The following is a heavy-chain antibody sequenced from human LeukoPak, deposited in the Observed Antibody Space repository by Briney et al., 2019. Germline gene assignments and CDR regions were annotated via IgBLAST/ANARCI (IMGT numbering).Heavy chain of an antibody. J-gene: IGHJ4*02. V-gene: IGHV3-15*01. CDR1: GFTFSNAW. D-gene: IGHD3-10*01. CDR3: TTGGTGPHYYYGSGSYYPHFDY. Sequence: PGGSLRLSCAASGFTFSNAWMSWVRQAPGKGLEWVGRIKSKTDGGTTDYAAPVKGRFTISRDDSKNTLYLQMNGLKTEDTAVYYCTTGGTGPHYYYGSGSYYPHFDYWGQGTLVTVSS. CDR2: IKSKTDGGTT.